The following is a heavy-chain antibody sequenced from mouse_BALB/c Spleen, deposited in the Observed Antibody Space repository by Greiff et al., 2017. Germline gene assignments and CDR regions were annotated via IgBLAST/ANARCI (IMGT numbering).Heavy chain of an antibody. CDR2: IWSGGST. D-gene: IGHD2-1*01. Sequence: VQLQESGPGLVQPSQSLSITCTVSGFSLTSYGVHWVRQSPGKGLEWLGVIWSGGSTDYNAAFISRLSISKDNSKSQVFFKMNSLQANDTAIYYCARWGYGNYAWFAYWGQGTLVTVSA. CDR1: GFSLTSYG. J-gene: IGHJ3*01. V-gene: IGHV2-2*02. CDR3: ARWGYGNYAWFAY.